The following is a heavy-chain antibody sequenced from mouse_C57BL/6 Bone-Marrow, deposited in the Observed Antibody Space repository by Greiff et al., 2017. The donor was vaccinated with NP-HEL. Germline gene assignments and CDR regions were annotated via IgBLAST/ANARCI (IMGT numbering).Heavy chain of an antibody. J-gene: IGHJ3*01. CDR3: ARGRAWFAY. CDR2: ISYDGSN. Sequence: EVQLQESGPGLVKPSQSLSLTCSVTGYSITSGYYWNWIRQLPGNKLEWMGYISYDGSNNYNPSLKNRISITRDTSKNQFFLKLNSVTTEDTATYYCARGRAWFAYWGQGTLVTVSA. V-gene: IGHV3-6*01. CDR1: GYSITSGYY.